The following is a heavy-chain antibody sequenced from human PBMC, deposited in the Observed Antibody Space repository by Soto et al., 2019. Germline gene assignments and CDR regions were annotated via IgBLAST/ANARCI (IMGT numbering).Heavy chain of an antibody. D-gene: IGHD3-3*01. V-gene: IGHV1-18*01. CDR1: GYTFTSYG. CDR3: ARGYYDFWSGPPKINWFDP. J-gene: IGHJ5*02. Sequence: ASVKVSCKASGYTFTSYGISWVRQAPGQGLEWMGWISAYNGNTNYAQKLQGRVTMTTDTSTSTAYMELRSLRSEDTAVYYCARGYYDFWSGPPKINWFDPWGQGTLVTVSS. CDR2: ISAYNGNT.